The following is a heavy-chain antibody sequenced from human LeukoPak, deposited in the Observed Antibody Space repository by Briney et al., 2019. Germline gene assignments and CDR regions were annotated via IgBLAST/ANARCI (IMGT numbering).Heavy chain of an antibody. D-gene: IGHD6-19*01. CDR3: ARGGSVAGKV. CDR2: ISWNSGSI. Sequence: GGPLRLSCAASGFTFDDYAMHWVRQAPGKGLEWVSGISWNSGSIGYADSVKGRFTISRDNAKNSLYLQMNSLRAEDTAVYYCARGGSVAGKVWGKGTTVTVSS. V-gene: IGHV3-9*01. CDR1: GFTFDDYA. J-gene: IGHJ6*04.